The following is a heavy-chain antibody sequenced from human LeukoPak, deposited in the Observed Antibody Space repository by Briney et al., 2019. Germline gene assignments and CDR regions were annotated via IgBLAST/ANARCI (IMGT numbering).Heavy chain of an antibody. V-gene: IGHV4-39*01. Sequence: TSETLSLTCTVSGGSISSSSYYWGWIRQPPGKGLEWIGSIYYSGSTNYNPSLKSRVTISVDTSKNQFSLKLSSVTAADTAVYYCARHKVVVVPAVIRGYYYYMDVWGKGTTVTISS. J-gene: IGHJ6*03. CDR2: IYYSGST. D-gene: IGHD2-2*01. CDR3: ARHKVVVVPAVIRGYYYYMDV. CDR1: GGSISSSSYY.